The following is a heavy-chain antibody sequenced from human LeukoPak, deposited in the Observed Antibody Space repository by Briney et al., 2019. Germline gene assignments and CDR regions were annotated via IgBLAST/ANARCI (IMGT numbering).Heavy chain of an antibody. Sequence: ASVKVSCKASGYTFTSYGISWVRQAPGQGLEWMGWISAYNGNTNYAQKLQGRVTMTTDTSTSTAYMELRSLRSDDTAVYYCARAGYYDFWSGYYSDYWGQGTLVTVSS. V-gene: IGHV1-18*01. J-gene: IGHJ4*02. D-gene: IGHD3-3*01. CDR2: ISAYNGNT. CDR3: ARAGYYDFWSGYYSDY. CDR1: GYTFTSYG.